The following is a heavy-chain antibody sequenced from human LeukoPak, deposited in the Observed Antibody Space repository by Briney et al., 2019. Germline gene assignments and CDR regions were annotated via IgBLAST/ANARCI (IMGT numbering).Heavy chain of an antibody. V-gene: IGHV1-18*01. J-gene: IGHJ6*03. Sequence: ASVKVSCKASGYTFTSYGISWVRQAPGQGLEWMGWISAYNGNTNYAQKLQGRVTMTTDTSTSTAYMELRSLRSDDTAVYYCARVGSGWPDYYYYYMDVWGKGTTVTVSS. CDR1: GYTFTSYG. CDR3: ARVGSGWPDYYYYYMDV. CDR2: ISAYNGNT. D-gene: IGHD6-19*01.